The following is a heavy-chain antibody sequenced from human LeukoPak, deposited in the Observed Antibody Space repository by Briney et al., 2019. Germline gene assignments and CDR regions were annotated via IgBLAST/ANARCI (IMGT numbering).Heavy chain of an antibody. D-gene: IGHD3-10*01. V-gene: IGHV4-31*03. CDR1: GGSISSGGYY. Sequence: SETLSLTCTVSGGSISSGGYYWNWIRQYPGKDLEWIGYIYYSGSNYYNPSLQSRVTISLDTSNNQFSLKLSSVTAADTAVYYCVGCHGSGTTPLNWGQGTLVTVSS. CDR3: VGCHGSGTTPLN. J-gene: IGHJ4*02. CDR2: IYYSGSN.